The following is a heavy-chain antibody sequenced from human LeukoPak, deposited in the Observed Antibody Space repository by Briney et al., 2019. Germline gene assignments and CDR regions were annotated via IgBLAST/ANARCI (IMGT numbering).Heavy chain of an antibody. J-gene: IGHJ4*02. Sequence: ASVKVSCKASGYTFTGYYMHWVRQAPGQGLEWMGWISAYNGNTNYAQKLQGRVTMTTDTSTSTAYMELRSLRSDDTAVYYCARGPNVDTAMVIDYWGQGTLVTVSS. V-gene: IGHV1-18*04. CDR2: ISAYNGNT. CDR1: GYTFTGYY. D-gene: IGHD5-18*01. CDR3: ARGPNVDTAMVIDY.